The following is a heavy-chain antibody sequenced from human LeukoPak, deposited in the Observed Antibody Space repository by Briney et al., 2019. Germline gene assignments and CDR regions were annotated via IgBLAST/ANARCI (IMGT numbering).Heavy chain of an antibody. D-gene: IGHD3-10*01. V-gene: IGHV5-51*01. Sequence: GESLKISCKGSGYSFTSYWIGWVRQMPGKGLEWMGIIYPGDSDTRYSPSFQGQVTISADKSINTAYLQWSSLKASDTAMYYCARAPITMVRDGDAFDIWGQGTMVTVSS. J-gene: IGHJ3*02. CDR2: IYPGDSDT. CDR3: ARAPITMVRDGDAFDI. CDR1: GYSFTSYW.